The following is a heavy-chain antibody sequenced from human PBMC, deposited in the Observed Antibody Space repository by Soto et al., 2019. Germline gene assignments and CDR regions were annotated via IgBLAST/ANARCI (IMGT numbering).Heavy chain of an antibody. D-gene: IGHD3-9*01. CDR2: INHSGST. J-gene: IGHJ4*02. CDR3: ARDNLVYDILTGYYGYTYYFDY. V-gene: IGHV4-34*01. Sequence: SETLSLTCAVYGGSFSGYYWSWIRQPPGKGLEWIGEINHSGSTNYNPSLKSRVTISVDTSKNQFSPKLSSVTAADTAVYYCARDNLVYDILTGYYGYTYYFDYWGQGTLVTVSS. CDR1: GGSFSGYY.